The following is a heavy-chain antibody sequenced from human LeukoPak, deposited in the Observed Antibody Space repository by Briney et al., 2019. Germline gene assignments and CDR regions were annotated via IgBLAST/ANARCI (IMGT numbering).Heavy chain of an antibody. CDR1: GDSW. CDR2: INSDVSWT. J-gene: IGHJ4*02. CDR3: VSFYETY. D-gene: IGHD2/OR15-2a*01. V-gene: IGHV3-74*01. Sequence: GGSLRLSCAASGDSWMHWVRQVPGKGLVWVSHINSDVSWTSYADSVKGRFTISKDNAKNTVYLQMNSLRAEDTAVYYCVSFYETYWGRGTLVTVSS.